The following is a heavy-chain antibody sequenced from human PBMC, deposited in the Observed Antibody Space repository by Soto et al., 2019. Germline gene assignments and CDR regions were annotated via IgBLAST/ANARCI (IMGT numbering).Heavy chain of an antibody. Sequence: SETLSLTCAVSGGSISSSNWLSWVRQPPGKGLEWIGYIYYSGSTYYNPSLKSRVTISVDTSKNQFSLKLSSVTAADTAVYYCARDEVVPAAKYYYYGMEVWGQGITVTVSS. V-gene: IGHV4-4*02. D-gene: IGHD2-2*01. CDR3: ARDEVVPAAKYYYYGMEV. J-gene: IGHJ6*02. CDR1: GGSISSSNW. CDR2: IYYSGST.